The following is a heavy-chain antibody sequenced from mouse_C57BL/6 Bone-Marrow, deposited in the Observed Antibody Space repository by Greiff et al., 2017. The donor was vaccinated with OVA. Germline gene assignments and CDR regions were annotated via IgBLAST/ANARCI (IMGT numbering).Heavy chain of an antibody. CDR3: ARRENDYALFAY. CDR1: GYSITSGYY. Sequence: VQLKESGPGLVKPSQSLSLTCSVTGYSITSGYYWNWIRQFPGNKLEWMGYISYDGSNNYNPSLKNRISITRDTSKNQFFLKLNSVTTEDTATYYCARRENDYALFAYWGQGTLVTVSA. J-gene: IGHJ3*01. CDR2: ISYDGSN. V-gene: IGHV3-6*01. D-gene: IGHD2-4*01.